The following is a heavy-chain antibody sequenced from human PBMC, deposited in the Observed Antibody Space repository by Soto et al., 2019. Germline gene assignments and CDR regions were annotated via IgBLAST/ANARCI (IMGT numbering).Heavy chain of an antibody. J-gene: IGHJ4*02. CDR1: GGSVSSGSYY. V-gene: IGHV4-61*01. CDR2: IYYSGST. Sequence: SETLSLTCTVSGGSVSSGSYYWSWIRQPPGKGLEWIGYIYYSGSTYYNPSLKSRVTISVDTSKNQFPLKLSSVTAADTAVYYCALGWGGSEDYFVFDYWGQGTLVTVS. D-gene: IGHD3-3*01. CDR3: ALGWGGSEDYFVFDY.